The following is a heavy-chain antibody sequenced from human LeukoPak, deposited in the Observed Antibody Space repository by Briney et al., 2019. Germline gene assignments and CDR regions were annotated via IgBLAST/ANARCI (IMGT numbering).Heavy chain of an antibody. V-gene: IGHV3-23*01. CDR3: ARRDYSDSSDYFPLFDY. CDR1: GFTFSSYA. CDR2: ITGNGVTT. Sequence: GGTLRLSCAASGFTFSSYAMSWVRQAPGKGLTWVTGITGNGVTTYYADSVKGRFTISRDNSKNTLYLQMYSLRAEDTAVYYCARRDYSDSSDYFPLFDYWGQGTLVTVSS. D-gene: IGHD3-22*01. J-gene: IGHJ4*02.